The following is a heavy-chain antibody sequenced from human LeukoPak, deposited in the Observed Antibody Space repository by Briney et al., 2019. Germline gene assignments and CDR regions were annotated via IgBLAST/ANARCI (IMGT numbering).Heavy chain of an antibody. CDR1: GFTFSSYG. D-gene: IGHD3-10*01. Sequence: PGGSLRLSCAASGFTFSSYGMHWVRQAPGKGLEWVAVIWYDGSNKYYADSVKGRFTISRDNSKNTLYLQMNSLRAEDTAVYYCARAAKVRGVTKNWLDPRGQGTLVTVSS. CDR2: IWYDGSNK. V-gene: IGHV3-33*01. J-gene: IGHJ5*02. CDR3: ARAAKVRGVTKNWLDP.